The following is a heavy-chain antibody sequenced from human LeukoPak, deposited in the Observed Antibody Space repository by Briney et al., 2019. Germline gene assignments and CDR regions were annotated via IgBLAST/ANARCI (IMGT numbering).Heavy chain of an antibody. CDR1: GYTFTSYY. V-gene: IGHV1-46*01. CDR2: INPSGGST. CDR3: ARAAAPIITMIVVDLEDYYFDY. D-gene: IGHD3-22*01. J-gene: IGHJ4*02. Sequence: APVKVSCKASGYTFTSYYMHWVRQAPGQGLEWMGIINPSGGSTSYAQKFQGRVTMTRGTSTSTVYMELSSLRSEDTAVYYCARAAAPIITMIVVDLEDYYFDYWGQGTLVTVSS.